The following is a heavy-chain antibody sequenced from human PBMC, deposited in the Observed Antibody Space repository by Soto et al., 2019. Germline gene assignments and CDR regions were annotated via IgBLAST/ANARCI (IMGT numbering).Heavy chain of an antibody. Sequence: GGSLRLSCAASGFTFSSYSMNWVRQAPGKGLEWVSSISSSSSYIYYADSVKGRFTISRDNAKNSLYLQMNSLRAEDTAVYYCARDRRGVGATPPDAFDIWGQGTMVTVSS. J-gene: IGHJ3*02. V-gene: IGHV3-21*01. D-gene: IGHD1-26*01. CDR3: ARDRRGVGATPPDAFDI. CDR1: GFTFSSYS. CDR2: ISSSSSYI.